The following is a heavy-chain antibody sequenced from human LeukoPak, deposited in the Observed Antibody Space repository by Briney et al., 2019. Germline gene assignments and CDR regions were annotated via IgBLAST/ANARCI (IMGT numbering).Heavy chain of an antibody. CDR2: IIPIFGTA. CDR1: GGTFSSYA. CDR3: ARGTKGSIVGATGAFDI. D-gene: IGHD1-26*01. Sequence: ASVKVSCKASGGTFSSYAISWVRQAPGQGLEWMGRIIPIFGTANYAQKFQGRVTITTDESTSTAYMELSSLRSEDTAVYYCARGTKGSIVGATGAFDIWGQGTMVTVSS. V-gene: IGHV1-69*05. J-gene: IGHJ3*02.